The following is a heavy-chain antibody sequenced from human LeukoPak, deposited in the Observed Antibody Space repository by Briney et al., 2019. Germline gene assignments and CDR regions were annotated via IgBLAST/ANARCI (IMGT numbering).Heavy chain of an antibody. CDR1: GGSISSSSYY. CDR2: IYYSGST. J-gene: IGHJ4*02. CDR3: AWNGGPGGRNFDY. V-gene: IGHV4-39*06. Sequence: SETLSLTCTVSGGSISSSSYYWGWIRQPPGKGLEWIGSIYYSGSTYYNPSLKSRVTISVDTSKNQFPLKLSSVTAADTAVYYCAWNGGPGGRNFDYWGQGTLVTVSS. D-gene: IGHD3-10*01.